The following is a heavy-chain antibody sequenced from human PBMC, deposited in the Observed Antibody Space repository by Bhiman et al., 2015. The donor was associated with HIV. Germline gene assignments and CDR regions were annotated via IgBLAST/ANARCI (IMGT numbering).Heavy chain of an antibody. CDR1: GFTFSDHH. V-gene: IGHV3-11*04. CDR2: ISSRGRNI. Sequence: QVQLVESGGGLVKPGGSLRLSCAASGFTFSDHHMSWIRQAPGKGLEWVSYISSRGRNIYYADSVKGRFTISRDNAKNSLYLQMNGLRAEDTAVYYCAGPGGDFWSGYYTGGAMDVWGKGTTVTVSS. CDR3: AGPGGDFWSGYYTGGAMDV. D-gene: IGHD3-3*01. J-gene: IGHJ6*03.